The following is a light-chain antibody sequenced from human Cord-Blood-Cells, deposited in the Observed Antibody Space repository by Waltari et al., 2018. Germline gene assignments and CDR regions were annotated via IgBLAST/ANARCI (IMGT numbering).Light chain of an antibody. J-gene: IGLJ2*01. CDR3: SSYTSSSTVPVV. CDR2: DVS. V-gene: IGLV2-18*02. Sequence: QSALTHPPSVSGSPGQSVTISCTGTSSDVGSYNRVSCYQQPPATAPKLMIYDVSNRHSGVPDRFSGYKSGNTASLTISGLQAEDEADYYCSSYTSSSTVPVVFGGGTKLTVL. CDR1: SSDVGSYNR.